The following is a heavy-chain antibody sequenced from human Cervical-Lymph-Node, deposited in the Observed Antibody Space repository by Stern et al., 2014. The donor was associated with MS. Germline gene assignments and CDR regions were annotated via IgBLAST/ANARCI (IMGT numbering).Heavy chain of an antibody. Sequence: VQLVESGGGLVKPGGFLRLSCAASEFIFSHYSMNWVRQAPSKGLEWVASITSTSNYIFYADSVSGRFTISRDNTENSLYLQMNSLRAEDTAVYYCSRGDSGFLDYWGQGTLVAVSS. J-gene: IGHJ4*02. CDR2: ITSTSNYI. CDR1: EFIFSHYS. V-gene: IGHV3-21*01. D-gene: IGHD6-19*01. CDR3: SRGDSGFLDY.